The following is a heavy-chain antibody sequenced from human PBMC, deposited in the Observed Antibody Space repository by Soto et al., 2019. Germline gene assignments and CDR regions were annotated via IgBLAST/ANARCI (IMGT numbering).Heavy chain of an antibody. Sequence: QVQLVQSGAEVKKPGASVKVSCKASGYTFTSYDINWVRQAPGQGLEWMGWMNPNSGNTGNAQKFEGRVTMTRTTSINTAYMELSGLRSEDTSVSYCTRESYGLPNWGQGTRVTVSS. V-gene: IGHV1-8*01. D-gene: IGHD5-18*01. CDR2: MNPNSGNT. CDR1: GYTFTSYD. J-gene: IGHJ4*02. CDR3: TRESYGLPN.